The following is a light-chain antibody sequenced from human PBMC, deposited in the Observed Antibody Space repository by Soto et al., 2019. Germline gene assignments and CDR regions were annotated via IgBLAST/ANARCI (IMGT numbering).Light chain of an antibody. Sequence: QSALTQPASVSGSPGQSITLSCTGTSSDVGGYNYVSWYQQHPGKAPKLTIYEVSNRPSGVSNRFSGSKSGNTASLTISGLQADDEADYYCSSYTTSSAPVLFGGGTKLTVL. CDR3: SSYTTSSAPVL. J-gene: IGLJ2*01. CDR1: SSDVGGYNY. V-gene: IGLV2-14*01. CDR2: EVS.